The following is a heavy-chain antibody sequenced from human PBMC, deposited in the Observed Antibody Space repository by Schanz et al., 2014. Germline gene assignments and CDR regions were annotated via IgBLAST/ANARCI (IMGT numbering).Heavy chain of an antibody. V-gene: IGHV1-3*01. J-gene: IGHJ6*02. CDR1: GYTFISYG. CDR3: ARDLTVDTGCVVHYYYYGMDV. CDR2: INVGNGNM. Sequence: QVQLVQSGAEVEKPGASVKVSCKASGYTFISYGISWVRQAPGQGLEWMGWINVGNGNMKYSQKFQGRVTITRDTSASTAYMELTSLRSEDTAVYFCARDLTVDTGCVVHYYYYGMDVWGQGTTVTVSS. D-gene: IGHD5-12*01.